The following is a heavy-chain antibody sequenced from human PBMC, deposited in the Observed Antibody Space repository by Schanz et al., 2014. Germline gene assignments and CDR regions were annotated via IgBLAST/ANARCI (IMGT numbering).Heavy chain of an antibody. CDR2: IYDGGST. D-gene: IGHD6-13*01. V-gene: IGHV4-31*03. Sequence: QLQLQESGPGLVKPSETLSLTCTVSGDSMNSGGYYWSWIRQHPGKGLEWIGYIYDGGSTYYNPSLKSRVTISVDTSKNQFSLRLSSVTAADTAVYYCARARSWPDYWGQGTLVTVSS. J-gene: IGHJ4*02. CDR1: GDSMNSGGYY. CDR3: ARARSWPDY.